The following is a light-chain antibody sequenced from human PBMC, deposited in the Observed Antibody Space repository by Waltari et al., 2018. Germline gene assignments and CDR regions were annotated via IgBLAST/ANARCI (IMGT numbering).Light chain of an antibody. V-gene: IGLV1-44*01. CDR1: YSHIGGNV. CDR2: RSD. J-gene: IGLJ3*02. CDR3: AAWDDSLGGRWV. Sequence: QSVLTQPPSVSATPGQRVTISCSGSYSHIGGNVVHWYHQLPGTAPKLLIYRSDQRPSGVPDRFSASKSGTSASLAISGLQSEDEGDYYCAAWDDSLGGRWVFGGGTKVTVL.